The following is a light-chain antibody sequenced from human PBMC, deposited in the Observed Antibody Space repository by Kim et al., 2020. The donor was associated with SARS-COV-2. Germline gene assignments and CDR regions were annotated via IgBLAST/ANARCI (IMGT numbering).Light chain of an antibody. J-gene: IGKJ2*01. CDR1: QSINRW. Sequence: SASVADRVTITCRASQSINRWLAWYQQKPGKAPKLLIFDASSLKSGVPSRFSGSGSGTEFTLTISSLQPDDFATYYCQQYDSHSYTFGPGTKLEIK. CDR2: DAS. CDR3: QQYDSHSYT. V-gene: IGKV1-5*01.